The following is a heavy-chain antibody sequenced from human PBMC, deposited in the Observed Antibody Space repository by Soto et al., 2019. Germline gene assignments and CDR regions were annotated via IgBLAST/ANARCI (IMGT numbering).Heavy chain of an antibody. CDR3: ARDYIVGATTWAEYDLYYYYGMDV. V-gene: IGHV3-30-3*01. CDR2: ISYDGSNK. J-gene: IGHJ6*02. CDR1: GFTFSSYA. Sequence: QVQLVESGGGVVQPGRSLRLSCAASGFTFSSYAMHWVRQAPGKGLEWVAVISYDGSNKYYADSVKGRFTISRDNSKNTLYLQMNSLRAEETAVYYCARDYIVGATTWAEYDLYYYYGMDVWGQGTTVTVSS. D-gene: IGHD1-26*01.